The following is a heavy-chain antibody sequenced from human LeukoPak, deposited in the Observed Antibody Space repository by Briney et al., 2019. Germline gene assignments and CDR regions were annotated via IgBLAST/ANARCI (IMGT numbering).Heavy chain of an antibody. CDR1: GLSFSAYK. V-gene: IGHV3-74*01. J-gene: IGHJ4*02. D-gene: IGHD2-15*01. CDR2: ISTDGCTT. CDR3: VVRGSPGY. Sequence: GGSLRLSCAASGLSFSAYKRHSVRHAPRKGLVWVSRISTDGCTTYYADFVRGGFTASRDSTKSTWALARNRLRPGDRAGFYCVVRGSPGYWGQGPRITVS.